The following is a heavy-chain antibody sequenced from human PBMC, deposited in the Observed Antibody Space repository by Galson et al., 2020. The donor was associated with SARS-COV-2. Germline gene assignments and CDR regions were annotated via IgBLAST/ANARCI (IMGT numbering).Heavy chain of an antibody. D-gene: IGHD6-19*01. CDR3: ARDMAGSRDY. CDR2: MNSDGSNR. J-gene: IGHJ4*02. Sequence: GGSLRLSCETSGLTFRSYWMHWIRQAPGKGLVWVSRMNSDGSNRSYADSVKGRFTISRDNAKSTLYLQMNSLRVDDTAVYYCARDMAGSRDYWGRGTLVSVSS. CDR1: GLTFRSYW. V-gene: IGHV3-74*01.